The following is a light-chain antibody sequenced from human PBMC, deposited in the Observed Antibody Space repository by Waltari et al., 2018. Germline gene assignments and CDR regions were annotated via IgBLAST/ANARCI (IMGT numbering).Light chain of an antibody. Sequence: EIVMTQSPATLSVSPGERATLSCRASHRLSGNLAWYQQKPGQAPRLLMYDVSTRATGVPARFSGSESGTEFTLTSSSIQSEDFAIYYCQQYQNWPRWTFGQGTKVDIK. CDR1: HRLSGN. CDR3: QQYQNWPRWT. V-gene: IGKV3-15*01. CDR2: DVS. J-gene: IGKJ1*01.